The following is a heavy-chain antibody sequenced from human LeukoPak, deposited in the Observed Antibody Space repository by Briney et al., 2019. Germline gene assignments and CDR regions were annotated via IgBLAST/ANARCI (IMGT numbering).Heavy chain of an antibody. J-gene: IGHJ4*02. CDR1: GFTFSSYE. D-gene: IGHD1-26*01. CDR2: ISSSSNTV. V-gene: IGHV3-48*03. CDR3: ARRAMGATSFDY. Sequence: GGSLRLSCAASGFTFSSYEMNWDRQAPGKGLEWLSYISSSSNTVYYADSVKGRLTVSRDNANNSLYVQMTNLRAEDTAVYYCARRAMGATSFDYWGQGTLVTVSS.